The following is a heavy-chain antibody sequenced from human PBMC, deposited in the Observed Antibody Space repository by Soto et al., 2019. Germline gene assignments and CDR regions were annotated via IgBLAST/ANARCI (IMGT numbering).Heavy chain of an antibody. CDR3: ARDGRKELWVDGLNAMDV. J-gene: IGHJ6*02. Sequence: QVQLVQSGPEVKNPGASVKVSCKASGYSFTSYGISWARQAPGQGLEWMGWISGYNGQTNYAQRFRNRVTFTTDTSTNTAYMELRSLRTDDTAIYYCARDGRKELWVDGLNAMDVWGQGTTVTVSS. CDR1: GYSFTSYG. D-gene: IGHD1-26*01. V-gene: IGHV1-18*01. CDR2: ISGYNGQT.